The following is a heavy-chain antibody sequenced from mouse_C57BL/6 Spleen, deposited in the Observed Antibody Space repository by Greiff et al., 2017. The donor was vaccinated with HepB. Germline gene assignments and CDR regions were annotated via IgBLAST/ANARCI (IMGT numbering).Heavy chain of an antibody. CDR2: IYPRSGNT. D-gene: IGHD3-2*02. Sequence: QVQLKESGAELARPGASVKLSCKASGYTFTSYGISWVKQRTGQGLEWIGEIYPRSGNTYYNEKFKGKATLTADKSSSTAYMELRSLTSEDSAVYFCARGTAQATGLDYWGQGTTLTVSS. V-gene: IGHV1-81*01. CDR1: GYTFTSYG. J-gene: IGHJ2*01. CDR3: ARGTAQATGLDY.